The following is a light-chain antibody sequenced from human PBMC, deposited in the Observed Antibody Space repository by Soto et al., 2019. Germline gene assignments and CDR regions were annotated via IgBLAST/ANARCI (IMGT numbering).Light chain of an antibody. Sequence: DVQMTQSPSSLSASIGDRVTITCRASPNVGKYLNWYQQKPGKAPNVLIHAASTLRSGVPLRFSGSGSGTDFTLTISCLQPEGNGTYYCQQIYVTPLTFGGGTRLEV. V-gene: IGKV1-39*01. CDR1: PNVGKY. CDR3: QQIYVTPLT. CDR2: AAS. J-gene: IGKJ4*01.